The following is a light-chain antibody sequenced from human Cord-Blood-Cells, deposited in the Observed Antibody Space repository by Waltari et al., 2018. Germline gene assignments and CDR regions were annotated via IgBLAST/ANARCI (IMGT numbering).Light chain of an antibody. CDR1: SANIGAGYD. V-gene: IGLV1-40*01. J-gene: IGLJ2*01. CDR3: QSYDSSLSGSV. Sequence: QSVLTQPPSVSGAPGQRVTIPCTGSSANIGAGYDVHVYQQLPGTAPKHLIYGNSNRPSGVPDRFSGSKSGTSASLAITGLQAEDEADYYCQSYDSSLSGSVFGGGTKLTVL. CDR2: GNS.